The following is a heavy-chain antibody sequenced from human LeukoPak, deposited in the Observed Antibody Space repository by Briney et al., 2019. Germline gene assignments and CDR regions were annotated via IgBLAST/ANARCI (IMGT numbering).Heavy chain of an antibody. CDR1: GYTFTYYY. CDR3: ARSPYTYGSLFYLDY. Sequence: ASVKVSCKASGYTFTYYYIHWVRQVPGQGLEWMGIINPSGGSTSYAQKFQGRVTLTRDTSTSTVYMELSSLRSEDTAVYYCARSPYTYGSLFYLDYWGQGTLVTVSS. J-gene: IGHJ4*02. D-gene: IGHD5-18*01. V-gene: IGHV1-46*01. CDR2: INPSGGST.